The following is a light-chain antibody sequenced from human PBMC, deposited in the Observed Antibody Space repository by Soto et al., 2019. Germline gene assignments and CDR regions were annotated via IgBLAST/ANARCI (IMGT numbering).Light chain of an antibody. CDR2: GAS. CDR1: QSMSDY. J-gene: IGKJ2*01. V-gene: IGKV1-39*01. Sequence: IQMTQSPSSLSASVGDRVTIACRSSQSMSDYLNWYQEKPGEAPRLLMYGASRLQSGVPSRFSGSGSGTEFTLTISSLQPDDFATYYCQQYDSYSYTFGQGTKVDIK. CDR3: QQYDSYSYT.